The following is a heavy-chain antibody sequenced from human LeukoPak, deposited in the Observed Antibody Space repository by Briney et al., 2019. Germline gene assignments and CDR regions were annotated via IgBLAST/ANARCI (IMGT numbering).Heavy chain of an antibody. Sequence: GGSLRLSCAVSGFTFSSYWMTWVRQAPGKGLEWVANIKQDGSEKYYVDSVKGRFTISRDNAKDSLHLQMNSLRAEDTAVYYCAREYFYAMDVWGQGTTVTVSS. CDR2: IKQDGSEK. CDR3: AREYFYAMDV. J-gene: IGHJ6*02. CDR1: GFTFSSYW. V-gene: IGHV3-7*01.